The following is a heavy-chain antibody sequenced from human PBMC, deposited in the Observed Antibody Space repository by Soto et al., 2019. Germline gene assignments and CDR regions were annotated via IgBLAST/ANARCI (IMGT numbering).Heavy chain of an antibody. CDR3: ARIPWRYSSVYIGMKNDY. CDR1: VGSIGSTGYY. D-gene: IGHD2-15*01. CDR2: VYFSGST. Sequence: SETLSLTCTVSVGSIGSTGYYWGWIRQPPGKGLEWIGNVYFSGSTYYNPSLKSRVTMSVDTPKNQFSLKLTSVTATDTAVYFCARIPWRYSSVYIGMKNDYWGQGTRATVSS. V-gene: IGHV4-39*01. J-gene: IGHJ4*02.